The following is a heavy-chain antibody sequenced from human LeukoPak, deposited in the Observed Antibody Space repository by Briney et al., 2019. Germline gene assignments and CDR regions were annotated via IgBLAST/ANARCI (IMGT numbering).Heavy chain of an antibody. J-gene: IGHJ6*02. V-gene: IGHV4-31*11. Sequence: SETLSLTCAVSGGSISSGGYSWSWIRQPPGKGLEWIGEIDHRESTTYNPSLKSRVTISVDTSKNQFSLKLNSVTAADTAVYYCASRMYYYYGMDVWGQGTTVIVSS. CDR1: GGSISSGGYS. CDR3: ASRMYYYYGMDV. CDR2: IDHREST.